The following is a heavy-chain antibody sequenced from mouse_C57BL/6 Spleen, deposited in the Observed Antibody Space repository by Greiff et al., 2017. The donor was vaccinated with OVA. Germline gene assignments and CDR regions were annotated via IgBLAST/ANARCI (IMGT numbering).Heavy chain of an antibody. CDR3: ARDQGWGYAMDY. Sequence: EVQLQESGGGLVKPGGSLKLSCAASGFTFSSYAMSWVRQTPEKRLEWVATISDGGSYTYYPDNVKGRFTISRDNAKNNLYLQMSHLKSEDTAMYYCARDQGWGYAMDYWGQGTSVTVSS. CDR2: ISDGGSYT. J-gene: IGHJ4*01. CDR1: GFTFSSYA. V-gene: IGHV5-4*01. D-gene: IGHD3-3*01.